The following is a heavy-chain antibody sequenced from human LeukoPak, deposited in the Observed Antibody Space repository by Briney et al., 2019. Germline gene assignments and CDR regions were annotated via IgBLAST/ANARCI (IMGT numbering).Heavy chain of an antibody. V-gene: IGHV4-34*01. D-gene: IGHD6-19*01. J-gene: IGHJ6*03. Sequence: SETLSLTCAVYGGSFSGYYWSWIRQPPGKGLEWIGEIYHTGSTNYNPSLKSRVTISVDTPKNQFSLNLSSVTAADTAVYYCARLGLTVTGTYYYYYMDVWGKGTTVTISS. CDR1: GGSFSGYY. CDR2: IYHTGST. CDR3: ARLGLTVTGTYYYYYMDV.